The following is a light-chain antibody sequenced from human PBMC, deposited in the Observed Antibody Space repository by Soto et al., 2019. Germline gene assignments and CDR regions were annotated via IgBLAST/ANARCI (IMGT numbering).Light chain of an antibody. V-gene: IGLV7-46*01. J-gene: IGLJ2*01. Sequence: QAVVTQEPSLTVSPGGTVTLTCGSSTGAVTSGHYPYWFQQKPGQAPSTLIYDTRDKHSWTPARFSGSLLGGKAALTLSGAQPEDEAEDYCLLSYSGARAGVVFGGGTKLTVL. CDR3: LLSYSGARAGVV. CDR2: DTR. CDR1: TGAVTSGHY.